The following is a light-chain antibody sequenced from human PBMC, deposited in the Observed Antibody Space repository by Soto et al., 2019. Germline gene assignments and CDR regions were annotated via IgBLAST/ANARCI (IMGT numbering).Light chain of an antibody. CDR2: GAS. CDR1: QSVSSSY. Sequence: EIVFTQSPGTLSLSPGERATLSCRASQSVSSSYLAWSQQKPGQAPRLLIYGASSTATGIPDRFSGSGSGTDFTLTISRLEPEDFAVDYCQQYGSSRTFGQGTKVDIK. V-gene: IGKV3-20*01. CDR3: QQYGSSRT. J-gene: IGKJ1*01.